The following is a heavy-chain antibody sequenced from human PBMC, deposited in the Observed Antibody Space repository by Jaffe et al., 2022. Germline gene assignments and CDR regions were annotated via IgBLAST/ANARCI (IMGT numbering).Heavy chain of an antibody. CDR3: AKVWVPTTFLPPMDV. V-gene: IGHV3-30*02. Sequence: QVQLVESGGGVVQPGGSLRLSCAASGFTFSSYGMHWVRQAPGKGLEWVAFIRYDGSNKYYADSVKGRFTISRDNSKNTLYLQMNSLRAEDTAVYYCAKVWVPTTFLPPMDVWGKGTTVTVSS. D-gene: IGHD3-16*01. CDR2: IRYDGSNK. J-gene: IGHJ6*04. CDR1: GFTFSSYG.